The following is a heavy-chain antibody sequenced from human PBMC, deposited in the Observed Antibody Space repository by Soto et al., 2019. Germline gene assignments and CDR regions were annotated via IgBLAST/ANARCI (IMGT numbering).Heavy chain of an antibody. J-gene: IGHJ6*02. CDR3: AKAFGILTGYYLGWGGDVGYYYGMDV. Sequence: GGSLRLSCAASGFTFSSYAMSWVRQAPGKGLEWVSAISGSGGSTYYADSVKGRFTISRDNSKNTLYLQMNSLRAEDTAVYYCAKAFGILTGYYLGWGGDVGYYYGMDVWGQGTTVTVSS. D-gene: IGHD3-9*01. CDR2: ISGSGGST. V-gene: IGHV3-23*01. CDR1: GFTFSSYA.